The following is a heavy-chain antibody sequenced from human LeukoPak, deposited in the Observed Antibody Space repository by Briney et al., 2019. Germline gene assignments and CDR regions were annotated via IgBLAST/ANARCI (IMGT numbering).Heavy chain of an antibody. CDR1: GYTFTSYG. J-gene: IGHJ5*02. CDR2: ISAYNGNT. V-gene: IGHV1-18*04. CDR3: ARASSALVVVAATRGNWFDP. D-gene: IGHD2-15*01. Sequence: ASVKVSCKASGYTFTSYGISWVRQAPGQGLEWMGWISAYNGNTNYAQKLQGRVTMTTDTSTSTAYMEPRSLRSDDTAVYYCARASSALVVVAATRGNWFDPWGQGTLVTVSS.